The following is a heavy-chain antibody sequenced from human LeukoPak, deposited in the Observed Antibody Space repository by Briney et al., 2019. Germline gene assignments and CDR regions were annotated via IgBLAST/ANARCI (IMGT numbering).Heavy chain of an antibody. V-gene: IGHV1-8*02. J-gene: IGHJ6*03. CDR1: GYTFTDYY. D-gene: IGHD3-3*01. CDR2: MNPNSGNT. CDR3: ARSLFRFLEWSYRSYYYYYMDV. Sequence: GASVKVSCKASGYTFTDYYLHWVRQATGQGLEWMGWMNPNSGNTGYAQKFQGRVTMTRNTSISTAYMELSSLRSEDTAVYYCARSLFRFLEWSYRSYYYYYMDVWGKGTTVTVSS.